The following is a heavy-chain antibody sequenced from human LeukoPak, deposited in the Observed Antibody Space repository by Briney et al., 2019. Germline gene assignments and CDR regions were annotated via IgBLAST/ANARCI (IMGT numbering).Heavy chain of an antibody. CDR1: GGTFSSYA. D-gene: IGHD6-19*01. Sequence: ASVKVSCKASGGTFSSYAISWVQQAPGQGLEWMAWINIYSGNTNYAQKLQGRVTVTTDRSASTAYMELRSLISDDTAVYYCARDLRSDGMAVGGYWGQGTLVTVSS. V-gene: IGHV1-18*01. J-gene: IGHJ4*02. CDR2: INIYSGNT. CDR3: ARDLRSDGMAVGGY.